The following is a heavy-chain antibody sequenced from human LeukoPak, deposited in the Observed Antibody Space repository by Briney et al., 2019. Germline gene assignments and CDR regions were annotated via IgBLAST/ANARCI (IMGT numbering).Heavy chain of an antibody. D-gene: IGHD5-24*01. V-gene: IGHV1-2*02. CDR3: ARALSVEMTTIIAY. CDR2: INPKSGGT. Sequence: ASVKVSCKASGYTFTSYGISWVRQAPGQGLEWMGWINPKSGGTNYVQKFQGRVTMTRDTSISTAYMEVSRLRSDDTAVYYCARALSVEMTTIIAYWGQGTLVTVSS. CDR1: GYTFTSYG. J-gene: IGHJ4*02.